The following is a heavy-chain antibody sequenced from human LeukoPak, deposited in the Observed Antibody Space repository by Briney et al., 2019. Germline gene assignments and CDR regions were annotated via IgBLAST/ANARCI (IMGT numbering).Heavy chain of an antibody. Sequence: SGGSLRLSCAASGFTFSSYNMDWVRQAPGKGLEWVSFISTSSSTIYYADSVKGRFTISRDNAKNSLYLQMNSLRDEDTAVYYCAKEGGYSYGYFFDNWGQGTLVTVSS. V-gene: IGHV3-48*02. CDR2: ISTSSSTI. J-gene: IGHJ4*02. CDR3: AKEGGYSYGYFFDN. D-gene: IGHD5-18*01. CDR1: GFTFSSYN.